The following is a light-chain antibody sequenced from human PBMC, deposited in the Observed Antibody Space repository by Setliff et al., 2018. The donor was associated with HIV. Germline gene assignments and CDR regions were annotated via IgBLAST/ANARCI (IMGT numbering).Light chain of an antibody. CDR2: RNN. J-gene: IGLJ2*01. Sequence: SVLTQPPSASGTPGQRVTISCSGSNSNIGSNTVNWYQQLPGTAPNLLIYRNNQRPSGVPDRFSGSKSGTSASLAISGLQSEDEAYYYCAAWDDSLNGQVFGGGTQLTVL. CDR3: AAWDDSLNGQV. V-gene: IGLV1-44*01. CDR1: NSNIGSNT.